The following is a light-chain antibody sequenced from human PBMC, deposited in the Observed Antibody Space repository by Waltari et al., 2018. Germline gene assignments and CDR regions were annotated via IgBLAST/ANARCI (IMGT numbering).Light chain of an antibody. Sequence: SYDLTQSPSVSVSPGQTASIPCPGDELEKKYVCWYQQKPGQSPGLVIYQDVRRPPEIPERFSGSNSGNTATLTISGTQPMDEADYYCQAWDSGVAGVFGTGTKVTVL. V-gene: IGLV3-1*01. CDR2: QDV. J-gene: IGLJ1*01. CDR3: QAWDSGVAGV. CDR1: ELEKKY.